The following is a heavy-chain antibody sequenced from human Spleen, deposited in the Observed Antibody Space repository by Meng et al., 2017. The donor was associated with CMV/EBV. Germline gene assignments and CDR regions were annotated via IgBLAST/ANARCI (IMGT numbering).Heavy chain of an antibody. CDR2: INPSGGST. J-gene: IGHJ4*02. CDR1: GYTFTSYY. D-gene: IGHD3-10*01. V-gene: IGHV1-46*01. Sequence: QVKLVHAGAEVKKPGAAVKVPCKASGYTFTSYYMHWVRQAPGQGLEWMGIINPSGGSTSYAQKFQGRVTMTRDTSTSTVYMELRSLRSDDTAVYYCARDLGGDDWGQGTLVTVSS. CDR3: ARDLGGDD.